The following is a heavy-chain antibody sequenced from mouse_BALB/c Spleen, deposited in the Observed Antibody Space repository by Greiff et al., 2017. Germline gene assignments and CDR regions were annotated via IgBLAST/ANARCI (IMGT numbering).Heavy chain of an antibody. CDR3: ASGDYDGGYAMDY. J-gene: IGHJ4*01. CDR1: GFNIKDTY. CDR2: IDPANGNT. Sequence: EVQLQESGAELVKPGASVKLSCTASGFNIKDTYMHWVKQRPEQGLEWIGRIDPANGNTKYDPKFQGKATITADTSSNTAYLQLSSLTSEDTAVYYCASGDYDGGYAMDYWGQGTSVTVSS. V-gene: IGHV14-3*02. D-gene: IGHD2-4*01.